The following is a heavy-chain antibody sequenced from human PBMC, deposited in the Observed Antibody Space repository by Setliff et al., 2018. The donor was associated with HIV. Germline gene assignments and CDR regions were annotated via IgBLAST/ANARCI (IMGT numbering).Heavy chain of an antibody. J-gene: IGHJ4*02. CDR3: ARGVKGIATTGKYYFDY. CDR1: GYAFTDYS. Sequence: GASVKVSCKTSGYAFTDYSIHWVRQAPGQGLEWVGRINPDGRGTNYAQTFQGRVTMTRDTSVSTAYMELSRLKSDDTAVFYCARGVKGIATTGKYYFDYWGQGTLVTVSS. V-gene: IGHV1-2*06. CDR2: INPDGRGT. D-gene: IGHD6-13*01.